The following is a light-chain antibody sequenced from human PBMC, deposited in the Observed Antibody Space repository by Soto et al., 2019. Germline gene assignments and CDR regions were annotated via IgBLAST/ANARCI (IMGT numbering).Light chain of an antibody. J-gene: IGKJ1*01. CDR3: QQYNKKPPWT. CDR2: GAS. CDR1: QSVSSS. V-gene: IGKV3-15*01. Sequence: EILMTQSPATLSVSPGERATLSCRASQSVSSSLACYQQKPGQAPRLLIYGASTRATGIPARFSGSGSGTEFNLTISSRQSEDFAVYYCQQYNKKPPWTFGQGTKVEIK.